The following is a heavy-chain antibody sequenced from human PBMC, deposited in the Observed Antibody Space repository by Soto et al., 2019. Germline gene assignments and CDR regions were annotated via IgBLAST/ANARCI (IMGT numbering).Heavy chain of an antibody. CDR3: AANRAYDFWSGYYNFDY. Sequence: GASVKVSYKASGFTFTSSAVQWVRQARGQRLEWIGWIVVGSGNTNYAQKFQERVTITRDMSTSTAYMELSSLRSEDTAVYYCAANRAYDFWSGYYNFDYWGQGTLVTVSS. CDR2: IVVGSGNT. V-gene: IGHV1-58*01. J-gene: IGHJ4*02. CDR1: GFTFTSSA. D-gene: IGHD3-3*01.